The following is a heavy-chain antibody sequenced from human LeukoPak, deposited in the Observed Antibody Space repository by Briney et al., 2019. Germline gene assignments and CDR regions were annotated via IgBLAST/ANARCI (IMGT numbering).Heavy chain of an antibody. J-gene: IGHJ4*02. D-gene: IGHD3-10*01. CDR1: GYSFSNYW. V-gene: IGHV5-51*01. Sequence: GASLKISCKGSGYSFSNYWIAWVRQLPGKGLEWMGMIYPPHSDPKYSPSFQGQVTISVDESISTAYLQWSSLKASDSAIYYCARIFLNYGWDWGQGTLVTVSS. CDR2: IYPPHSDP. CDR3: ARIFLNYGWD.